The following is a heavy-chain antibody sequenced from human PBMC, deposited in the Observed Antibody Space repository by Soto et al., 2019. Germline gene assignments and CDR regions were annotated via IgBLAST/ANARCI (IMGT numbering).Heavy chain of an antibody. D-gene: IGHD1-7*01. Sequence: QVQLVESGGGVVQPGRSLRLSCAASGFTFSSYAMHWVRQAPGKGLEWVAVISYDGSNKYYADSVKGRFTISRDNSKNTLYLQMNSLRAEDTAVYYCARGSFRVNSWNYGDYWGQGTLVTVSS. CDR3: ARGSFRVNSWNYGDY. J-gene: IGHJ4*02. CDR1: GFTFSSYA. CDR2: ISYDGSNK. V-gene: IGHV3-30-3*01.